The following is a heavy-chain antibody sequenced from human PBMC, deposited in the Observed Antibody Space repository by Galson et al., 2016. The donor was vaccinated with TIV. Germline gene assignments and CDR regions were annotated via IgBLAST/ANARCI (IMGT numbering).Heavy chain of an antibody. Sequence: SVKVSCKASGDTFSSYPFNWVRQAPGQGLEWVGGFIPLFGTANYAQKFQGRVTIGADESARTLYMEVRSLRSEDTAVYYCAKDRNTAMDTYHYYYGMDVWGQGTTVIVSS. V-gene: IGHV1-69*13. D-gene: IGHD5-18*01. CDR2: FIPLFGTA. CDR1: GDTFSSYP. CDR3: AKDRNTAMDTYHYYYGMDV. J-gene: IGHJ6*02.